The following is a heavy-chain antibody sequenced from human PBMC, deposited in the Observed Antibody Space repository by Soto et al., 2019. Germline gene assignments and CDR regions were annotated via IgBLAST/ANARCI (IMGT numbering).Heavy chain of an antibody. J-gene: IGHJ4*02. CDR2: IYPGDSDA. CDR1: GYNFTSYW. V-gene: IGHV5-51*03. Sequence: VQLEQSGAEVKKPAESLKISCKASGYNFTSYWIGWVRQMPGKGLEWMGIIYPGDSDARYSPSFQGQVTISVDKSISTTYLQWSSLKASDTAMYYCARLSRDFHFDYWGQGTLVTVSS. D-gene: IGHD3-3*02. CDR3: ARLSRDFHFDY.